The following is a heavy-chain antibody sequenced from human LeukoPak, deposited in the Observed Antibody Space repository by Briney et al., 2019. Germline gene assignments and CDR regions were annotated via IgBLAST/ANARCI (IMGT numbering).Heavy chain of an antibody. V-gene: IGHV1-24*01. CDR2: FDPEDGET. CDR1: GYTLTELS. J-gene: IGHJ6*02. Sequence: ASVKVSRTVSGYTLTELSMHWVRQAPGKGLEWMAGFDPEDGETNYTQKFQGRVTITEDTSTDTAYMELNSLRSEDTAVYSCATDAHFSRYYHYGMDFWGQGTTVTVSS. CDR3: ATDAHFSRYYHYGMDF.